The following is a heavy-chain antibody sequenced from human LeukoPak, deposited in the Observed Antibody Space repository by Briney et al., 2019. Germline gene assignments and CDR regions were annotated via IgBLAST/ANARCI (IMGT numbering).Heavy chain of an antibody. CDR3: AKQHSSSWKLFDY. CDR2: IRYDGSNK. J-gene: IGHJ4*02. CDR1: GFTFSSYG. D-gene: IGHD6-13*01. Sequence: PGGSLRLSCAASGFTFSSYGMHWVRQAPGKGLEWVAFIRYDGSNKYYADSVKGRFTISRDNSKNTLYLQMNSLRAEDTAVYYCAKQHSSSWKLFDYWGQGTLVTVSS. V-gene: IGHV3-30*02.